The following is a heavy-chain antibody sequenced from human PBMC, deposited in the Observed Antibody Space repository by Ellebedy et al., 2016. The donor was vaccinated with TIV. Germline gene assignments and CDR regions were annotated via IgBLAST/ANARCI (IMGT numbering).Heavy chain of an antibody. V-gene: IGHV3-23*01. J-gene: IGHJ3*01. CDR2: ISGSGDRT. CDR3: AKVTLRDVLTGYYLGTFDV. Sequence: PGGSLRLSCAASGFTFSSYAMSWVRQAPGKGLEWVSGISGSGDRTSYADSVKGRFTISRDNSKNTVHLQLHSLRVEDAAVYYCAKVTLRDVLTGYYLGTFDVWGHGTVVTVSS. CDR1: GFTFSSYA. D-gene: IGHD3-9*01.